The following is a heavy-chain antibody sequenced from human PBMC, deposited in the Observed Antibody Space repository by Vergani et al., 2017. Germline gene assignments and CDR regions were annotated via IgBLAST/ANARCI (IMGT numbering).Heavy chain of an antibody. CDR3: ARGGGTDRVTKYYFDY. CDR1: GGSISSYY. V-gene: IGHV4-59*01. D-gene: IGHD1-14*01. Sequence: QVQLQESGPGLVKPSETLSLTCTVSGGSISSYYWSWIRQPPGKGLEWIGYIYYSGSTNYNPSLKSRVTISVDTSKNQFSLKLSSVTAADTAVYYCARGGGTDRVTKYYFDYWGQGTLVTVSS. CDR2: IYYSGST. J-gene: IGHJ4*02.